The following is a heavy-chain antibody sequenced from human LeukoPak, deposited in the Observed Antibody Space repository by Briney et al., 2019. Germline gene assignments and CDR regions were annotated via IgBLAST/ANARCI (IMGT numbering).Heavy chain of an antibody. V-gene: IGHV4-38-2*02. J-gene: IGHJ6*03. CDR1: GFSISSAYY. Sequence: SETLSLTCTVSGFSISSAYYWGWIRQPPGKGLEWIGSIYHTGRTYYNPSLKSRVTISVDTSKNQFSLKLSSVTAADTAVYYCARAAYYGSGSYYSDYYYYYYMDVWGKGTTVTISS. CDR3: ARAAYYGSGSYYSDYYYYYYMDV. D-gene: IGHD3-10*01. CDR2: IYHTGRT.